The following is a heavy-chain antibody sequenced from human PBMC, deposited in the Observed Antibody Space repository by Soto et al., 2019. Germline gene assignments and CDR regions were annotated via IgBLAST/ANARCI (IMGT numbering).Heavy chain of an antibody. V-gene: IGHV3-21*01. Sequence: KTGGSLRLSCEASGFTFSRFSMNWVRQVPGKGLEWVASISSASSETWYADSVKGRFIISRDNAQNSLFLKMNTLRPEDSAIYYCARVAYWGPGTQVTVSS. J-gene: IGHJ4*02. CDR3: ARVAY. CDR2: ISSASSET. CDR1: GFTFSRFS.